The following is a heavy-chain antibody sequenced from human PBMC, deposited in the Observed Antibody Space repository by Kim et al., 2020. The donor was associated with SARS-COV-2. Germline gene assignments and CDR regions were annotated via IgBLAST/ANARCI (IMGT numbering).Heavy chain of an antibody. CDR1: GFTFDDYA. CDR3: AKGGYGSGNMGDWFDP. D-gene: IGHD3-10*01. V-gene: IGHV3-9*01. Sequence: GGSLRLSCAASGFTFDDYAMHWVRQAPGQGLEWVSRISWNSGSIGYADSVKGRFTISRDNAKNSLYLQMNSLRAEDTALYYCAKGGYGSGNMGDWFDPWGQGTLVTVSS. J-gene: IGHJ5*02. CDR2: ISWNSGSI.